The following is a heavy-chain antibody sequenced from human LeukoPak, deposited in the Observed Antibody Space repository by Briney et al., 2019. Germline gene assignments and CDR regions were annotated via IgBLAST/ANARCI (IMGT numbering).Heavy chain of an antibody. CDR2: INHSGST. CDR1: GGSFSGYY. V-gene: IGHV4-34*01. CDR3: ARAAAAAGGQYFDY. D-gene: IGHD6-13*01. Sequence: ASETLSLTCAVYGGSFSGYYWSWIRQPPGKGLEWIGEINHSGSTNYNPSLKSRVTISVDTSKNQFSLKLSSVTAADTAVYYCARAAAAAGGQYFDYWGQGTLVAVSS. J-gene: IGHJ4*02.